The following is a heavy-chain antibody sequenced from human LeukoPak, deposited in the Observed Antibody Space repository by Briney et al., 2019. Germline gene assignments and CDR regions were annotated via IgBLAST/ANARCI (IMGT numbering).Heavy chain of an antibody. Sequence: GGSLRLSCAASGFTFSSYAMHWVRQAPGKGLECVAVISYDGSNKYYADSVKGRFTISRDNSKNTLYLQMNSLRAEDTAVYYCASFGFNYWGQGTLVTVSS. J-gene: IGHJ4*02. D-gene: IGHD3-10*01. CDR3: ASFGFNY. CDR1: GFTFSSYA. V-gene: IGHV3-30-3*01. CDR2: ISYDGSNK.